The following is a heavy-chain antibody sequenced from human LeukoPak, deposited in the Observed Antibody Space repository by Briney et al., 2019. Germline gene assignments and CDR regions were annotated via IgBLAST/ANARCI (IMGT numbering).Heavy chain of an antibody. CDR3: ARELSGRYSDSRRPPWGAFDI. J-gene: IGHJ3*02. D-gene: IGHD3-22*01. CDR1: RFTFSSYS. CDR2: ISTSSSYI. Sequence: GGSLRLSCAAFRFTFSSYSMNWVRQAPGKGLEWVSSISTSSSYIYYADSMKGRFTVSRDNAKSSLSLQMNSLRAEDTAVYYCARELSGRYSDSRRPPWGAFDIWGQGTMVTVSS. V-gene: IGHV3-21*01.